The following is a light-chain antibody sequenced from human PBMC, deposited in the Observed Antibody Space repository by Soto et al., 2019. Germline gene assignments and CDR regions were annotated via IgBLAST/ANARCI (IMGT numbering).Light chain of an antibody. CDR1: QGISSH. V-gene: IGKV1-9*01. CDR3: QQSYSSPPA. Sequence: IQLTQSPSSLSASVGDRVTITFRASQGISSHLAWYQQKPGKAPKLLIYAASTLQSGVPSRFSGSGSGTDFALTISSLQPEDFATYYCQQSYSSPPAFGQGTRLEIK. J-gene: IGKJ5*01. CDR2: AAS.